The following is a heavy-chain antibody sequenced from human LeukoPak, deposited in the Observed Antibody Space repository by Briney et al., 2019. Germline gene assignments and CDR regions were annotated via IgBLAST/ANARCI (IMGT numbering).Heavy chain of an antibody. Sequence: GGSLRLSCAASGFTFSDYYMSWIRQAPGKGLEWVSYISSSGSTIYYADSEKGRFTISRDNAKNSLYLQMNSLRAEDTAVYYCARERRSSGNDAFDIWGQGTMVTVSS. V-gene: IGHV3-11*01. CDR1: GFTFSDYY. CDR3: ARERRSSGNDAFDI. D-gene: IGHD6-19*01. CDR2: ISSSGSTI. J-gene: IGHJ3*02.